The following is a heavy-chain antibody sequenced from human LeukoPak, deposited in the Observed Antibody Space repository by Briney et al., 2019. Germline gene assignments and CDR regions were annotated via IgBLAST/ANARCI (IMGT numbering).Heavy chain of an antibody. CDR1: GFTFSTYG. CDR2: IWYDGSNT. Sequence: GGSLRLSCAASGFTFSTYGMHWVRQAPGKGLEWVAVIWYDGSNTYYADSVKGRFTISRDNSKNTLYLQMNSLRAEDTAMYYCARGAYYYDTSGPGQGDYWGQGTLVTVSS. J-gene: IGHJ4*02. CDR3: ARGAYYYDTSGPGQGDY. V-gene: IGHV3-33*01. D-gene: IGHD3-22*01.